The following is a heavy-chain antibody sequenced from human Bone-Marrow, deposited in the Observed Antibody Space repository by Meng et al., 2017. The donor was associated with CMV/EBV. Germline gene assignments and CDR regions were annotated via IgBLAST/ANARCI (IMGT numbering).Heavy chain of an antibody. D-gene: IGHD3-10*01. J-gene: IGHJ6*01. CDR1: GGSFSGYY. Sequence: GSLRLSCAVYGGSFSGYYWSWIRQPPGKGLEWIGEINHSGSTNYNPSLKSRITISVDTSKNQFSLKLSSVTAADTAVYYCARDLLMNVWGQGPTVPVSS. V-gene: IGHV4-34*01. CDR2: INHSGST. CDR3: ARDLLMNV.